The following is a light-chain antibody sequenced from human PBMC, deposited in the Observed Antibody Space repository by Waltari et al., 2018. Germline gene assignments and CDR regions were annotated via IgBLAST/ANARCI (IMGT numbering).Light chain of an antibody. CDR3: QQYGDSPYT. J-gene: IGKJ2*01. V-gene: IGKV3-20*01. CDR1: QSGSSSY. Sequence: EIVLTQSPGTLSLSPGERAILSCRASQSGSSSYLAWYQQKPGQAPRLLIYGASTRATGISDRFSGSGSGTDFTLTITRLEPEDFAVYYCQQYGDSPYTFGQGTKLEIK. CDR2: GAS.